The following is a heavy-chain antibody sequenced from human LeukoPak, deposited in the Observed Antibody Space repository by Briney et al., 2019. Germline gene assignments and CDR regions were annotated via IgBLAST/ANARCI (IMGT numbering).Heavy chain of an antibody. CDR3: ARSGYNRFDY. V-gene: IGHV3-23*01. CDR1: GFTFNTYA. Sequence: SGGSLRLSCAASGFTFNTYAMSWVRQAPGQGLKWVSSFSGSGGSTYYADSVKGHFAISRDNTKSTLYLQMNSLRAEDTAIYYCARSGYNRFDYWGQGTLVTVSS. CDR2: FSGSGGST. D-gene: IGHD5-24*01. J-gene: IGHJ4*02.